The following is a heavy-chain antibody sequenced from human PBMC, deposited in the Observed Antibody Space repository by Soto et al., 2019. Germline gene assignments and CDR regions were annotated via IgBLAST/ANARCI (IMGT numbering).Heavy chain of an antibody. J-gene: IGHJ4*02. CDR3: AKAAASSILPKPHLYFDY. Sequence: EVQLLESGGGLVQPGGSLRLSCAASGFTFSSYAMSWVRQAPGKGLEWVSAISGSGGSTYYADSVKGRFTISRDNSKNTLYLQMNSLRAEDTAVYYCAKAAASSILPKPHLYFDYWGQGTLVTVSS. D-gene: IGHD3-9*01. V-gene: IGHV3-23*01. CDR1: GFTFSSYA. CDR2: ISGSGGST.